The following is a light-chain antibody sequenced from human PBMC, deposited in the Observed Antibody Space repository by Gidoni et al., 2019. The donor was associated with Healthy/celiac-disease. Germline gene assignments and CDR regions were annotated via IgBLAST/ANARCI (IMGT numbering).Light chain of an antibody. Sequence: SYELTQPPSESVSPGQTASITCSGDKLGDKYACWYQQKPGQSPVLVIYQDSKRPSGIPERFSGSNSGNTATLTIRGTQAMDEADYYCQAWDSSVVFGGGTKLTVL. CDR1: KLGDKY. CDR3: QAWDSSVV. J-gene: IGLJ2*01. CDR2: QDS. V-gene: IGLV3-1*01.